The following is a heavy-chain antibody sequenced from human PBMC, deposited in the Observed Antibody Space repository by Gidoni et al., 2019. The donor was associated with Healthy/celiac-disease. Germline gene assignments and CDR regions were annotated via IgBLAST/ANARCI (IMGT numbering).Heavy chain of an antibody. CDR1: GYSFTSYW. Sequence: EVQLVQSGAEVNKPGESLKISFKRSGYSFTSYWIGWVRQMLGKGMEWRGIIYPGDTDTRYSPSVQGQVTISADKSISTAYLQWSSLKASDTAMYYCTRPGPYSSSWYPFDYWGQGTLVTVSS. D-gene: IGHD6-13*01. J-gene: IGHJ4*02. CDR3: TRPGPYSSSWYPFDY. CDR2: IYPGDTDT. V-gene: IGHV5-51*01.